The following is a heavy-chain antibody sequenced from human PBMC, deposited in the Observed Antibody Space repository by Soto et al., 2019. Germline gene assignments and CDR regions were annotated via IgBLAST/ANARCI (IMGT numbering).Heavy chain of an antibody. V-gene: IGHV4-34*01. CDR3: ARGVTVFGLVSRFWFDP. J-gene: IGHJ5*02. Sequence: SETLSLTCAVYGGSFSGYYWSWIRQPPGKGLEWIGDIYNSGITYYNPSLKSRVVISIDTSRNQFSLRLNSLTAADRAVYFCARGVTVFGLVSRFWFDPWGQGTVVTVSS. CDR1: GGSFSGYY. CDR2: IYNSGIT. D-gene: IGHD3-3*01.